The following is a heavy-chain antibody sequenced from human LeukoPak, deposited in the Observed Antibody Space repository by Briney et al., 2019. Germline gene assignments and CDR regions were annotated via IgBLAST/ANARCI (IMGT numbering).Heavy chain of an antibody. D-gene: IGHD3-10*01. J-gene: IGHJ4*02. CDR3: AKDQGVRGVNY. CDR2: ISGSGGST. Sequence: GGSLRLSCVVSGLTFSSDAMSWVRQAPGKGLEWVSTISGSGGSTYYADSVKGRFTISRDTSKSTLYLQMNSLRADDTAVYYCAKDQGVRGVNYWGQGTLVTVSS. CDR1: GLTFSSDA. V-gene: IGHV3-23*01.